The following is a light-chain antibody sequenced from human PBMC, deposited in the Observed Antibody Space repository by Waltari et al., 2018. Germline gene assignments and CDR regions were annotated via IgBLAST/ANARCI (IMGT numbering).Light chain of an antibody. Sequence: EIVMTQSPATLSVSPGERATLSCRASQSVSSNLACYQQKPGQAPRPLVYGASTRAPGIPARFSGSGSGTEFTLTISSLQSEDFAVYYCQQYNNWPYTFGQGTKLEIK. V-gene: IGKV3-15*01. CDR2: GAS. J-gene: IGKJ2*01. CDR3: QQYNNWPYT. CDR1: QSVSSN.